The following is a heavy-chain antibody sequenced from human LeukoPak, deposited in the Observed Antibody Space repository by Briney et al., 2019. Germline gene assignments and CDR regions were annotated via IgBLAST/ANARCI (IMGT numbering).Heavy chain of an antibody. J-gene: IGHJ4*02. Sequence: SETLSLTCAVYGGSISSYYWSWIRQPAGKGLEWIGRIYTSGSTNYNPSLKSRVTMSVDTSKNQFSLKLSSVTAADTAVYYCARDLGSRSDFDYWGQGTLVTVSS. V-gene: IGHV4-4*07. CDR1: GGSISSYY. CDR2: IYTSGST. D-gene: IGHD2-2*01. CDR3: ARDLGSRSDFDY.